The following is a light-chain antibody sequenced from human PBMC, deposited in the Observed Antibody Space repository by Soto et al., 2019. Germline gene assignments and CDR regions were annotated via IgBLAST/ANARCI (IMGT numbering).Light chain of an antibody. V-gene: IGKV1-5*03. CDR2: KAS. J-gene: IGKJ1*01. CDR3: QQYNNYWT. Sequence: DIQMTQSPSTLSASVGDRFTITCRASQSISSWLAWYQQKPGKAPKLLIYKASSLESGVPSRFSGSGSGTEFTLTISSLQPDDFATYYCQQYNNYWTFGQGTKVEIK. CDR1: QSISSW.